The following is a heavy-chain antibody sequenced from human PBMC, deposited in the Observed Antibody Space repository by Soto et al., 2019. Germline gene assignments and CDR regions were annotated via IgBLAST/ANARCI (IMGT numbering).Heavy chain of an antibody. V-gene: IGHV1-69*13. J-gene: IGHJ4*02. CDR1: GCTFSSYA. CDR3: ARALIRITIFGVVIPHYFDY. CDR2: IIPIFGTA. D-gene: IGHD3-3*01. Sequence: SVKVSCKASGCTFSSYAISWVRQAPGQGLEWMGGIIPIFGTANYAQKFQGRVTITADESTSTAYMELSSLRSEDTAVYYCARALIRITIFGVVIPHYFDYWGQGTLVTVSP.